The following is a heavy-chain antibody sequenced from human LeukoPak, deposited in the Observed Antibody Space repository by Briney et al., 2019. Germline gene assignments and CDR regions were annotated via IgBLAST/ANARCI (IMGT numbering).Heavy chain of an antibody. D-gene: IGHD1-26*01. V-gene: IGHV3-74*01. CDR3: ARDSGVGGTFDY. Sequence: GGSLRLSCAASGFTISDRWMHWVRQAPGEGLLWVSRIHPNGGRTDYADSVKGRFTISRDNAKNSLYLQMSSLRVEDTAIYYCARDSGVGGTFDYWGQGSLLTVSS. CDR1: GFTISDRW. CDR2: IHPNGGRT. J-gene: IGHJ4*02.